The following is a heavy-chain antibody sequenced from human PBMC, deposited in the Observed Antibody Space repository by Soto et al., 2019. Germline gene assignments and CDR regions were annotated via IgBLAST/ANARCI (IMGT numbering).Heavy chain of an antibody. CDR3: ARSTRPRGSRYFDY. Sequence: GGSLRLSCAASGFTFSRYAMTWVRQAPGKGLEWVSTISDSGGTTYYADSVKGRFTISRDNSKNTLYLQMNSLRAEDTAVYYCARSTRPRGSRYFDYWGQGTLVTVSS. V-gene: IGHV3-23*01. CDR2: ISDSGGTT. J-gene: IGHJ4*02. CDR1: GFTFSRYA. D-gene: IGHD6-6*01.